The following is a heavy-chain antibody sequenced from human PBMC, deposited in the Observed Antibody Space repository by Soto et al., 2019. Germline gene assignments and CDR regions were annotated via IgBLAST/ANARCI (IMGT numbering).Heavy chain of an antibody. CDR2: IWYDGGNK. D-gene: IGHD1-7*01. CDR1: GFTFSSSG. Sequence: QVQLVESGGGVVQPGRSLRLSCVASGFTFSSSGMHWVRQAPGKGLQWVAVIWYDGGNKYNVDSVKGRFTISRDTSKNPMYLQMNSLRAEDTAVYYCARGDWKYGYFDYWGQGTLVTVSS. V-gene: IGHV3-33*01. CDR3: ARGDWKYGYFDY. J-gene: IGHJ4*02.